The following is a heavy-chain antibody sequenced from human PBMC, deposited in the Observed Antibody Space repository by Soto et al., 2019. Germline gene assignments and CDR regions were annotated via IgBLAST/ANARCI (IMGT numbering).Heavy chain of an antibody. Sequence: QLQLQESGPRLVKPSETLSLTCGVSGDSIRGSTSYWGRIRQPPGQGLQWIGSTYHSGSTYYNSSLKRLATISVDTSKNQFSLKLRSVTSADTAVYYCVKPYTIGWHYVQHWGRGTLVTVSS. V-gene: IGHV4-39*01. J-gene: IGHJ1*01. CDR3: VKPYTIGWHYVQH. CDR1: GDSIRGSTSY. CDR2: TYHSGST. D-gene: IGHD6-19*01.